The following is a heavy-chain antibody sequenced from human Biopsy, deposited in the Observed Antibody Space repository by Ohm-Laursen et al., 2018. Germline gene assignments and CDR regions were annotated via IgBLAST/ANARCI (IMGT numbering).Heavy chain of an antibody. J-gene: IGHJ5*02. CDR1: GYSFSTYD. Sequence: ATVKISCNASGYSFSTYDVNWVRQARGQGLEWMGWMIPSSGKTDYAQRFQGRVTLTMNTSISTAYMELSGLRSEDTAVYFCARGYSRRVSIFEASIYWFDTWGQGTLVTVSS. D-gene: IGHD6-6*01. CDR2: MIPSSGKT. CDR3: ARGYSRRVSIFEASIYWFDT. V-gene: IGHV1-8*01.